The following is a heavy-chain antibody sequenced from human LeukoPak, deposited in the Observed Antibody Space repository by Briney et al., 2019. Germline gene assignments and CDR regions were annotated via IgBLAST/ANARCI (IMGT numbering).Heavy chain of an antibody. CDR3: ARGIGKAARHHSPYYFDY. CDR2: IYYSGST. Sequence: SETLSLTCTVSGGSISSSGYYWTWIRQLPGKGLEWIGYIYYSGSTYYNPSLKSRVTISVDTSKNQFSLKLSSVTAADTAVYYCARGIGKAARHHSPYYFDYWGQGTLVTVSS. D-gene: IGHD6-6*01. J-gene: IGHJ4*02. CDR1: GGSISSSGYY. V-gene: IGHV4-30-4*08.